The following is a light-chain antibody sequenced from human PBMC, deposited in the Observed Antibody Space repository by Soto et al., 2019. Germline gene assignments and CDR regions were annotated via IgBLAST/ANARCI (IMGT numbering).Light chain of an antibody. J-gene: IGKJ5*01. V-gene: IGKV3-20*01. CDR2: GAS. CDR1: QSVSRY. CDR3: QQYGSSPIT. Sequence: EMGFSQAPATLSLSPGERATLSCRASQSVSRYSAWYQQKPGQAPRLLIYGASRRATGIPDTFSGSGSGTDFTLTISRLEPEDFAVYYCQQYGSSPITFGQGTRLEIK.